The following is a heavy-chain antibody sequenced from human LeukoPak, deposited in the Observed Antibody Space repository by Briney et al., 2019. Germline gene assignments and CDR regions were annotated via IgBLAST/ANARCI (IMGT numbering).Heavy chain of an antibody. Sequence: SETLSLTCTVSGGSISSSSYYWGWIRPPPGQGLEWIGSIYYSRSTYYNPSLKSRVTISVDTSKNQFSLKLNSVTAADTAVYYCAREIVGSSSWYWYFDLWGRGTLVTVSS. CDR3: AREIVGSSSWYWYFDL. D-gene: IGHD6-13*01. V-gene: IGHV4-39*02. CDR1: GGSISSSSYY. J-gene: IGHJ2*01. CDR2: IYYSRST.